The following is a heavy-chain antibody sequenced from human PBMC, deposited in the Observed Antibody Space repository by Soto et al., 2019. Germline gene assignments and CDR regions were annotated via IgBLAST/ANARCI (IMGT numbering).Heavy chain of an antibody. CDR3: ARVPGP. V-gene: IGHV4-30-2*01. Sequence: QLQLQASGSGLVTPSQTLSLTCAVSGGSISSGGYSWSWLRQPPGKGLEWSGYIYHSGSTYYNPSLKSRVTISVDRSKNQSSLKLSSVTAAETAVYYCARVPGPWGQGTLVTVSS. J-gene: IGHJ5*02. CDR2: IYHSGST. CDR1: GGSISSGGYS.